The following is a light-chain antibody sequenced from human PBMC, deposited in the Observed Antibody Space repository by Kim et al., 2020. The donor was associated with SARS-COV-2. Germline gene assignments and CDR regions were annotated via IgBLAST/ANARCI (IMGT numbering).Light chain of an antibody. J-gene: IGLJ2*01. Sequence: SYELTQPPSVSVSPGQTASITCSGDKLGDKYACWYQQKPGQSPVLVIYQDSKRPSGIPERFSGSNSGNTATLTISGTQAMDEADYYCQAWERSVVFGGGT. CDR1: KLGDKY. CDR2: QDS. CDR3: QAWERSVV. V-gene: IGLV3-1*01.